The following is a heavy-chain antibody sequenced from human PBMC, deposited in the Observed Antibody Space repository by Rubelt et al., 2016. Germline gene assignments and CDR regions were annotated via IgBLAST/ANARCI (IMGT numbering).Heavy chain of an antibody. CDR2: IKQDGSKK. CDR3: AREGDYDAFDI. J-gene: IGHJ3*02. Sequence: RGGSLRLSCAASGFTFSSYWMSWVRQAPGKGLEWVANIKQDGSKKDYMDSVKGRFTISRDNAKNSLYLQMNSLRVEDTAVFYCAREGDYDAFDIWGQGTIVTVSS. V-gene: IGHV3-7*01. CDR1: GFTFSSYW. D-gene: IGHD4-17*01.